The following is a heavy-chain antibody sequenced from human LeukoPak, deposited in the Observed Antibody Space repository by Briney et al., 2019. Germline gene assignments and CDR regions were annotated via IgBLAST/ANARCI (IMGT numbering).Heavy chain of an antibody. CDR3: ARDLCGGDCYVKYY. CDR2: ISGSGSAT. D-gene: IGHD2-21*02. CDR1: GFTFRSYA. V-gene: IGHV3-23*01. Sequence: PGGSLRLSCAASGFTFRSYAMNWVRQAPGKGLEWVSAISGSGSATYYADSVKGRFTISRDNSKNTLYLQMNSLRAEDTAVYYCARDLCGGDCYVKYYWGQGTLVTVSS. J-gene: IGHJ4*02.